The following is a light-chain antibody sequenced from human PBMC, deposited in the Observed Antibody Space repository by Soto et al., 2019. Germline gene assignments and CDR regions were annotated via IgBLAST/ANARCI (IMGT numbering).Light chain of an antibody. V-gene: IGLV2-8*01. CDR2: EVS. Sequence: QSALTQPPSASGSPGQSVTISCTGTSSDVGGYNYVSWYQQHPGKAPKLIIYEVSKRPSGVPDRFSGSKSGNTASLTVFGLQAEDEADYYCSSYAGSNILLFGGGTKVTVL. CDR3: SSYAGSNILL. CDR1: SSDVGGYNY. J-gene: IGLJ2*01.